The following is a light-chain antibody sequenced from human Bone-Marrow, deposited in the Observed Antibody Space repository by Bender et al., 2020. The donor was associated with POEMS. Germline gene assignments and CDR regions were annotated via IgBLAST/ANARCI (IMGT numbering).Light chain of an antibody. V-gene: IGLV2-14*01. J-gene: IGLJ2*01. CDR1: RSDVGGYDY. Sequence: QSALTQPASVSGSPGQSITISCTGTRSDVGGYDYVSWYQHHPGKAPKVLIYEVSKRPSGVSNRFSASKSGNTASLTISGLQAEDGADYYCSSYTRGKTLVFGGGTKLTVL. CDR3: SSYTRGKTLV. CDR2: EVS.